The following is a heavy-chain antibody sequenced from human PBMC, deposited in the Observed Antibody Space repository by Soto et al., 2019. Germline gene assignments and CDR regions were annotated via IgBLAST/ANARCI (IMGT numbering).Heavy chain of an antibody. D-gene: IGHD5-12*01. Sequence: PSETLSLTCTVSGGSISSSSYYWGWIRQPPGKGLEWIGSIYYSGSTYYNPSLKSRVTISVDTSKNQFSLKLSSVTAADTAVYYCARDSGYEIMGDYYYGMDVWGQGTTVTVSS. V-gene: IGHV4-39*07. CDR3: ARDSGYEIMGDYYYGMDV. CDR2: IYYSGST. CDR1: GGSISSSSYY. J-gene: IGHJ6*02.